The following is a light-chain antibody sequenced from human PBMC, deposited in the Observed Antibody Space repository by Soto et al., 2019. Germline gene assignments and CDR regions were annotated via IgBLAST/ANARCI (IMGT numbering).Light chain of an antibody. CDR2: GAS. CDR3: QQYGSAPWT. CDR1: QSVSSSY. J-gene: IGKJ1*01. V-gene: IGKV3-20*01. Sequence: PWERVTLSCRASQSVSSSYLTWYQQKPGQAPRLLIYGASTRATGIPDRFSGSGSGTDFTLTISRLEPEDFAVYYCQQYGSAPWTFGQGTKVDIK.